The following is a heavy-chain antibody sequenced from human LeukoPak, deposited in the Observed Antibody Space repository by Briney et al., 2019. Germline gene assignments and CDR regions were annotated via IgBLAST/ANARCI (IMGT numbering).Heavy chain of an antibody. J-gene: IGHJ3*02. D-gene: IGHD5-18*01. V-gene: IGHV1-18*04. CDR1: GYTFTSYG. Sequence: SVKVSCKGSGYTFTSYGISWVRQAPGQGLGWVGWISAYNGKTNYAQKLQGRVSMTTDTTTSTAYMELRSLRTDDTAVYYCARDSGLSGYSYGHPFDIWGQGTMVTVSS. CDR2: ISAYNGKT. CDR3: ARDSGLSGYSYGHPFDI.